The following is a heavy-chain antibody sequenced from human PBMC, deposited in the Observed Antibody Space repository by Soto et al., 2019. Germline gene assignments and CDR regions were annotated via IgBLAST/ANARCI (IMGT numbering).Heavy chain of an antibody. J-gene: IGHJ3*01. CDR2: IYHAGSP. V-gene: IGHV4-4*02. CDR3: ARGLSFRGDFDV. Sequence: HLQESGPGLVKPSGTLSLTCDVSGGSISSSSWWTWVRQSPVKGLEWIGEIYHAGSPNYNPSLQRSVPILADKCNNHFSLRLTSGTVADTASYYCARGLSFRGDFDVWGQGTTFTVSS. D-gene: IGHD2-21*02. CDR1: GGSISSSSW.